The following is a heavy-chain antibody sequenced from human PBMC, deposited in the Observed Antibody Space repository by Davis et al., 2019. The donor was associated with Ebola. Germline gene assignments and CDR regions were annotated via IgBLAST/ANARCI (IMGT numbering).Heavy chain of an antibody. V-gene: IGHV3-7*01. J-gene: IGHJ6*04. CDR1: GFTFSSYW. Sequence: GESLKISCAASGFTFSSYWMSWVRQAPGKGLEWVANIKQDGSEKYYVDSVKGRFTISRDNAKNSLYLHMNSLRAEDTAVYYCARDPERYYYYGMDVWGKGTTVTVSS. CDR2: IKQDGSEK. CDR3: ARDPERYYYYGMDV.